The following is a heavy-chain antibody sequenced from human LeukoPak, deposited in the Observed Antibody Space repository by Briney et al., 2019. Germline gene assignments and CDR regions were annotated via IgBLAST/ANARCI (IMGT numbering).Heavy chain of an antibody. D-gene: IGHD3-10*01. Sequence: QPGGSLRLSCAASGFTFSSYEMSWVRQAPGKGLEWVSYISSSGSTTYYADSVKGRITISRDNAKNSVYLQMNSLRAEDTAVYYCAREKRGVTKWFDPWGQGTLVTVSS. CDR1: GFTFSSYE. J-gene: IGHJ5*02. V-gene: IGHV3-48*03. CDR3: AREKRGVTKWFDP. CDR2: ISSSGSTT.